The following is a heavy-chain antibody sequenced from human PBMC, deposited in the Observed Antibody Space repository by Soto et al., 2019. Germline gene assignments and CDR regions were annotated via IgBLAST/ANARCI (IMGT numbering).Heavy chain of an antibody. V-gene: IGHV3-7*05. Sequence: GGSLRLSCEASGITFRNHWLSWVRQAPGKGLEWVADVKPDGSEGNYMDSVKGRFTISRDNAKNSLFLQMNSLRAEDTAIYYCARGTNWSFDYWGQGTPVTVSS. CDR2: VKPDGSEG. CDR1: GITFRNHW. CDR3: ARGTNWSFDY. J-gene: IGHJ4*02.